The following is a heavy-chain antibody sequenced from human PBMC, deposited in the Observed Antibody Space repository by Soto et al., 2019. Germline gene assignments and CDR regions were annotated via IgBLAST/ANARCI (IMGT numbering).Heavy chain of an antibody. V-gene: IGHV3-23*01. J-gene: IGHJ5*02. Sequence: AGGSLRLSCAASGFTFSSYAMSWVRQAPGKGLEWVSAISGSGGSTYYADSVKGRFTISRDNSKNTLYLQMNSLRAEDTAVYYCAKGRQQLQYNWFDPWGQGTLVTVSS. CDR3: AKGRQQLQYNWFDP. CDR2: ISGSGGST. D-gene: IGHD6-13*01. CDR1: GFTFSSYA.